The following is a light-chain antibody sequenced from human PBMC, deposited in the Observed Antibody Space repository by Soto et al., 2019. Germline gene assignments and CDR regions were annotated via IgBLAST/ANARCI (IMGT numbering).Light chain of an antibody. V-gene: IGLV7-43*01. J-gene: IGLJ3*02. Sequence: QGVSTQEPSMPASPGETVTLNCASRNGAVTSGYYRNWFQHKPGQAPTPLINTINNKHSWTPGRFSGSLLQDKADLTLSDVQSRDEAEYYFLLYYDGSRGFGGGTQGTV. CDR2: TIN. CDR3: LLYYDGSRG. CDR1: NGAVTSGYY.